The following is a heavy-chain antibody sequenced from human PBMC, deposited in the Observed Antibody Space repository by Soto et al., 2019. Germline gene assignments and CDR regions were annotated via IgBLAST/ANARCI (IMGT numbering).Heavy chain of an antibody. CDR2: INSDGSST. V-gene: IGHV3-74*01. J-gene: IGHJ6*03. Sequence: GGSLRLSCAASGFTFSSYWMHWVRQAPGKGLVWVSRINSDGSSTSYADSVKGRFTISRDNAKNTLYLQMNSLRAEDTAVYYCARAGQYDFWSGYYTNYYYMDVWGKGTTVTVSS. CDR3: ARAGQYDFWSGYYTNYYYMDV. D-gene: IGHD3-3*01. CDR1: GFTFSSYW.